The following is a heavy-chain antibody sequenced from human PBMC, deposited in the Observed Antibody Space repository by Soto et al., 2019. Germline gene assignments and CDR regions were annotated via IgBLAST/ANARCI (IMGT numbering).Heavy chain of an antibody. D-gene: IGHD6-19*01. CDR3: AKDLYCSGWYNYFDP. V-gene: IGHV3-21*01. Sequence: GGSLILSCAANRFTFPSYSMNWVRQAPGRGLEWVSSISSSSSYIYYADSVKGRFTISRDTSQNTLFLQMNRLRPDDTAVYYCAKDLYCSGWYNYFDPWG. CDR2: ISSSSSYI. CDR1: RFTFPSYS. J-gene: IGHJ5*02.